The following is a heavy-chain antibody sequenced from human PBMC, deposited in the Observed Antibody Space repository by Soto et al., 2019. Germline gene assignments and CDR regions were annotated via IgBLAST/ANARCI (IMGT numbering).Heavy chain of an antibody. CDR3: ARPNAEYDSLAFDI. V-gene: IGHV3-48*01. CDR1: GFTFSSYT. Sequence: GGSLRLSCAASGFTFSSYTMNWVRQAPGKGLEWVSYISSSSTTIYYADSVKGRFIISRDNAKNSLYLQMNSLRAEDTAAYYCARPNAEYDSLAFDIWGQGTMVTVSS. D-gene: IGHD3-16*01. CDR2: ISSSSTTI. J-gene: IGHJ3*02.